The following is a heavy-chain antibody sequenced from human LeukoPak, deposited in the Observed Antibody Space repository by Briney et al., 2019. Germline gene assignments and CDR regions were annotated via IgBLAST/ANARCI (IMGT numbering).Heavy chain of an antibody. CDR3: ARGTYYYDGSGYFPFDY. CDR1: GGSISSGGYS. Sequence: PSETLSLTCAVSGGSISSGGYSWSWIRQPPGKGLEWIGYIYHSGSTYYNPSLKSRVTISVDRSKNQFSLKLSSVTAADTAVYYCARGTYYYDGSGYFPFDYWGQGTLVTVSS. D-gene: IGHD3-22*01. CDR2: IYHSGST. J-gene: IGHJ4*02. V-gene: IGHV4-30-2*01.